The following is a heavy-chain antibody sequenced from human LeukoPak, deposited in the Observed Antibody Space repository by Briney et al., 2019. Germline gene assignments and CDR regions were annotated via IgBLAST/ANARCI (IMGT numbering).Heavy chain of an antibody. V-gene: IGHV1-2*04. J-gene: IGHJ4*02. CDR1: GYTFTGYY. D-gene: IGHD5-18*01. Sequence: ASVKVSCKASGYTFTGYYMHWVRQAPGQGLEWMGWINPNSGGTNYAQKFQGWVTMTRDTSISTAYMELSRLRSDDTAVYYCARDRGYSYGYPPTFDYWGQGTLVTVSS. CDR3: ARDRGYSYGYPPTFDY. CDR2: INPNSGGT.